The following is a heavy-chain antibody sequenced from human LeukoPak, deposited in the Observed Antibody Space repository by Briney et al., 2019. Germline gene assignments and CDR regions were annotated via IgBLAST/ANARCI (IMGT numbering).Heavy chain of an antibody. D-gene: IGHD5-18*01. CDR3: ARAVSADTAMVYFDY. J-gene: IGHJ4*02. V-gene: IGHV3-11*01. CDR2: ISNSGSII. CDR1: GFTFSDYY. Sequence: GGSLRLSCAASGFTFSDYYMFWVRQAPGKGLEWVSYISNSGSIIYYADSVKGRFTVSRDNAKDSLYLQMNSLRAEDTAVYYCARAVSADTAMVYFDYWGQGTLVTVSS.